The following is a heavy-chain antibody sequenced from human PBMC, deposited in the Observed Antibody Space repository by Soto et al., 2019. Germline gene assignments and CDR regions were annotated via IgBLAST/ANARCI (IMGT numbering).Heavy chain of an antibody. J-gene: IGHJ4*02. CDR2: IYYSGST. D-gene: IGHD3-10*01. CDR3: ARLPEPPLWFGEGFDY. CDR1: GGSISSSSYY. V-gene: IGHV4-39*01. Sequence: SETLSLTCTVSGGSISSSSYYWGWIRQPPGKGLEWIGSIYYSGSTYYNPSLKSRVTISVDTSKNQFSLKLSSVTAADTAVYYCARLPEPPLWFGEGFDYWGQGTLVTVSS.